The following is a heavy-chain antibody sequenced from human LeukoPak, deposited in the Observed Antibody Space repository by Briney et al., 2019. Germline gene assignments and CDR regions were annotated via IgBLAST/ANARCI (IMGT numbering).Heavy chain of an antibody. CDR2: MNPNSGNT. CDR1: GYTFTSYD. J-gene: IGHJ4*02. D-gene: IGHD3-9*01. CDR3: AREVPEDILTGYYFDY. Sequence: ASVKVSCKASGYTFTSYDINWVRQATGQGLEWMGWMNPNSGNTGYAQKFQGRVTMTRNTSISTAYMELSSLRPEDTAVYYCAREVPEDILTGYYFDYWGQGTLVTVSS. V-gene: IGHV1-8*01.